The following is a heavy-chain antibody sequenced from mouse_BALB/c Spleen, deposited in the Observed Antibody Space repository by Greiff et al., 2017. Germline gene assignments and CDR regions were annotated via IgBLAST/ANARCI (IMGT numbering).Heavy chain of an antibody. CDR1: GDSITSGY. CDR2: ISYSGST. J-gene: IGHJ3*01. D-gene: IGHD2-10*02. CDR3: AREYGNYVGFAY. V-gene: IGHV3-8*02. Sequence: VQLQQSGPSLVKPSQTLSLTFSVTGDSITSGYWNWIRKFPGNKLEYMGYISYSGSTYYNPSLKSRISITRDTSKNQYYLQLNSVTTEDTATYYCAREYGNYVGFAYWGQGTLVTVSA.